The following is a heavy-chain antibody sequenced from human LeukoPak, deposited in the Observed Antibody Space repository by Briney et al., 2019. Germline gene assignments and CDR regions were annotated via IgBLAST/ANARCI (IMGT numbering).Heavy chain of an antibody. CDR1: GFTFSSYS. J-gene: IGHJ3*02. CDR3: AKDSWGRDGYSDAFDI. D-gene: IGHD5-24*01. Sequence: GGSLRLSCAASGFTFSSYSMNWVRQAPGKGLEWVSYISSSGSTIYYADSVKGRFTISRDNAKNSLYLQMNSLRPEDTALYYCAKDSWGRDGYSDAFDIWGQGTMVTVSS. V-gene: IGHV3-48*04. CDR2: ISSSGSTI.